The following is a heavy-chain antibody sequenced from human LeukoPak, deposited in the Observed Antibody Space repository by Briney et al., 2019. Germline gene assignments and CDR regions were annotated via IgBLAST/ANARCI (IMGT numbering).Heavy chain of an antibody. CDR3: ARIDYATFDC. D-gene: IGHD3-16*01. Sequence: PSETLSLTCTVSRGSINSYYWSWIGPPPGRGLEWIGDIYYSGSTIYNPSLKSRVTISVDTSKNQFSLNLRSVTAADTAVYYCARIDYATFDCWGPGTLVTVSS. CDR2: IYYSGST. J-gene: IGHJ4*02. CDR1: RGSINSYY. V-gene: IGHV4-59*01.